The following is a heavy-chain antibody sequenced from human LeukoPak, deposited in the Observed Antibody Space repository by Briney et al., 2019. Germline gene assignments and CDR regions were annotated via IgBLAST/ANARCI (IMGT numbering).Heavy chain of an antibody. CDR1: GGSVSSTTYF. Sequence: SETLSLTCTVSGGSVSSTTYFWSWIRQPPGKGLEWIASINYSGSTYYNPSLKSRVTISVDTSENQFSLKLSSVTVADTAVYYCASYVLRYFDYWGQGTLVTVSS. CDR3: ASYVLRYFDY. D-gene: IGHD3-9*01. J-gene: IGHJ4*02. CDR2: INYSGST. V-gene: IGHV4-39*07.